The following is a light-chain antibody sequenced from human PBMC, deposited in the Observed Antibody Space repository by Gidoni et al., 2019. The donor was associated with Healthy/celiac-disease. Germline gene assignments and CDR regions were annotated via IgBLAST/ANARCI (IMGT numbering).Light chain of an antibody. J-gene: IGKJ2*01. CDR2: GAS. CDR1: QSVSSSY. Sequence: ELVLTQSPGTLSLSPGERATLSCRASQSVSSSYLAWYQQKPGQAPRLLIYGASSRATGIPDRFSGSGSGTDFTLTISRLEPEDFAVYYCQQYGSSLPKEYTFGQGTKLEIK. CDR3: QQYGSSLPKEYT. V-gene: IGKV3-20*01.